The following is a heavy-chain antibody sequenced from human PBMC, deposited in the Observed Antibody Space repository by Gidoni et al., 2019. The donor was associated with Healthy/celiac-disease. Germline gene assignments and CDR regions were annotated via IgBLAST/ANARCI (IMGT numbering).Heavy chain of an antibody. V-gene: IGHV4-34*01. Sequence: QVQLQQWGAGLLQPSETLSLTCAVYGGSFSGYYWSWIRQPPGTGLEWIGEINHSGSPNYNPSRKSRVTISVDTSKNQFSLKLSSVTAADTAVYYCSSSSGLHYFDYWGQGTLVTVSS. CDR1: GGSFSGYY. D-gene: IGHD3-22*01. CDR3: SSSSGLHYFDY. CDR2: INHSGSP. J-gene: IGHJ4*02.